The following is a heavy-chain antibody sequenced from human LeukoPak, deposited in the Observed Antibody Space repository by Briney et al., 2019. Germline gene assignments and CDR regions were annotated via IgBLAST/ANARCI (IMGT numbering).Heavy chain of an antibody. CDR1: GASITTYS. Sequence: PSETLSLTCSVSGASITTYSWNWLRQSPGKGLEWIGYFSPGETTSYTSSLKSRVTISVDTSKNQFSLKLSSVTAADTAVYYCARERRSGYDFDYWGQGTLVTVSS. V-gene: IGHV4-59*12. CDR2: FSPGETT. J-gene: IGHJ4*02. D-gene: IGHD5-12*01. CDR3: ARERRSGYDFDY.